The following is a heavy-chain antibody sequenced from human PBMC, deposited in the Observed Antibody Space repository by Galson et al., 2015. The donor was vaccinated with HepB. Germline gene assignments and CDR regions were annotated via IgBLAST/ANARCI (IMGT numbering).Heavy chain of an antibody. D-gene: IGHD4-17*01. CDR1: GFTFSGSA. CDR3: TRHSRTTVTTGGWYFDL. CDR2: IRSKANSYAT. V-gene: IGHV3-73*01. J-gene: IGHJ2*01. Sequence: SLRLSCAASGFTFSGSAMHWVRQASGKGLEWVGRIRSKANSYATAYAASVKGRFTISRDDSKNTAYLQMNSLKTEDTAVYYCTRHSRTTVTTGGWYFDLWGRGTLVTVSS.